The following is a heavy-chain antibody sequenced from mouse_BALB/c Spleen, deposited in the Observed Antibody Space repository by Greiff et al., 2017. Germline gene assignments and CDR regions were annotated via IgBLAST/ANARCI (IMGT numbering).Heavy chain of an antibody. CDR1: GYTFTSYW. Sequence: VQLQESGAELAKPGASVKMSCKASGYTFTSYWMHWVKQRPGQGLEWIGYINPSTGYTEYNQKFKDRATLTADKSSSTAYMQLSSLTSEDSAVYYCARIRVVPYAMDYWGQGTSVTVSS. CDR2: INPSTGYT. V-gene: IGHV1-7*01. J-gene: IGHJ4*01. D-gene: IGHD1-1*01. CDR3: ARIRVVPYAMDY.